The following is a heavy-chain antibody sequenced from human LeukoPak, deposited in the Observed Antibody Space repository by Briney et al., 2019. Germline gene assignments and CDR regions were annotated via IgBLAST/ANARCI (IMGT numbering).Heavy chain of an antibody. V-gene: IGHV1-18*01. CDR1: GYTFTSYG. D-gene: IGHD2-2*01. CDR3: ARGHKDIVVVPAALTMDY. Sequence: GASVKVSYKASGYTFTSYGISWVRQAPGQGLEWMGWISAYNGNTNYAQKLQGRVTMTTDTSTSTAYMELRSLRSDDTAVYYCARGHKDIVVVPAALTMDYWGQGTLVTVSS. J-gene: IGHJ4*02. CDR2: ISAYNGNT.